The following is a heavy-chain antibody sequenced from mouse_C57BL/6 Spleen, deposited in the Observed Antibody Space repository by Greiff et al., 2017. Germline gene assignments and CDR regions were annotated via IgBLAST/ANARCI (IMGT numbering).Heavy chain of an antibody. CDR3: ARRGGYGGFAY. Sequence: DVKLVESGGGLVQPGGSLKLSCAASGFTFSDYYMYWVRQTPEKRLEWVAYISNGGGSTYYPDTVKGRFTISRDNAKNTLYLQMSRLKSEDTAMYYCARRGGYGGFAYWGQGTLVTVSA. CDR1: GFTFSDYY. V-gene: IGHV5-12*01. D-gene: IGHD1-2*01. J-gene: IGHJ3*01. CDR2: ISNGGGST.